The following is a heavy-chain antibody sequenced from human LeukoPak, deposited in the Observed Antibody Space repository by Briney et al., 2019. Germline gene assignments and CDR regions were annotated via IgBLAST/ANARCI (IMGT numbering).Heavy chain of an antibody. CDR1: GFTFSDYY. D-gene: IGHD3-22*01. Sequence: GGSLRLSCAASGFTFSDYYMSWIRQAPGKGLEWVSYISSSGSTVYYADSVKGRFTISRDNAKNSLYLRMNSLRAEDTAVYYCAREPSGTGYYDSSGYYPSLYFQHWGQGTLVTVSS. CDR3: AREPSGTGYYDSSGYYPSLYFQH. CDR2: ISSSGSTV. J-gene: IGHJ1*01. V-gene: IGHV3-11*04.